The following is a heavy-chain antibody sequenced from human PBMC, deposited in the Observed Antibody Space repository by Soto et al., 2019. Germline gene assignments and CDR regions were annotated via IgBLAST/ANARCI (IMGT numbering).Heavy chain of an antibody. J-gene: IGHJ6*03. CDR3: AGTTSHQWLYMAV. D-gene: IGHD6-19*01. CDR1: GDSVSSNSAA. V-gene: IGHV6-1*01. CDR2: TYYRSRWYN. Sequence: PSQTLSLTCAISGDSVSSNSAAWNWVRLSPSRGLEWLARTYYRSRWYNDYAVSVRSRITVNADTSKNQFSLQLTSVTPEDTAIYYCAGTTSHQWLYMAVWGRGTTVTVSS.